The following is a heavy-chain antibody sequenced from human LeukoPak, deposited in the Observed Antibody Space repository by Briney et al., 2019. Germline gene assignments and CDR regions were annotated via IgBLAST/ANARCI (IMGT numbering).Heavy chain of an antibody. CDR2: INHSGST. V-gene: IGHV4-34*01. D-gene: IGHD6-13*01. CDR3: ACDSSSWYRAFDI. CDR1: GGSFSGYY. Sequence: SETLSLTCAVYGGSFSGYYWSWIRQPPGKGLEWIGEINHSGSTNYNPSLKSRVTISVDTSKNQFSLKLSSVTAADTAVYYCACDSSSWYRAFDIWGQGTMVTVSS. J-gene: IGHJ3*02.